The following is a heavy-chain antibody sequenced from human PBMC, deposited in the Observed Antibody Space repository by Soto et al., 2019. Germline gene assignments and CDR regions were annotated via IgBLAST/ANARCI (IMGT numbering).Heavy chain of an antibody. J-gene: IGHJ4*02. V-gene: IGHV3-23*01. CDR3: AKARLHWNYDDYFDY. CDR1: GFTFSSYA. CDR2: ISGSGGST. Sequence: PGGSLRLSCAASGFTFSSYAMSWVRQAPGKGLERVSAISGSGGSTYYADSVKGRFTISRDNSKNTLYLQMNSLRAEDTAVYYCAKARLHWNYDDYFDYWGQGTLVTVSS. D-gene: IGHD1-7*01.